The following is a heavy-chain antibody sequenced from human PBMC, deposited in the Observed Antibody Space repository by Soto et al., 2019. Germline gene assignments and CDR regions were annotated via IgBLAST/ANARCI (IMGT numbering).Heavy chain of an antibody. CDR1: GASITRNDW. CDR2: IHRSGTT. V-gene: IGHV4-4*02. Sequence: SETLSLTCAVSGASITRNDWWSWVRQPPGRGLEWIGEIHRSGTTNYNPSLKSRVTISVDKSKKQLYLKLNSVTAADTAMFYCVTQDFYTMGVWGRGTTVTVSS. CDR3: VTQDFYTMGV. J-gene: IGHJ6*02.